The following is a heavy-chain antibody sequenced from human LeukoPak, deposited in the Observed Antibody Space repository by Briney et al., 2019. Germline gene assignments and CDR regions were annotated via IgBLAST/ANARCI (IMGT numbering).Heavy chain of an antibody. Sequence: PSETLSLTCAVSCGSISSSNWWSWVRQPPGKGLEWIGEIYHSGSTNYNPSLKSRVTISVDKSKNQFSLKLSSVTAADTAVYYCAGGWGSYRPRQRGYFDYWGQGTLVTVSS. CDR3: AGGWGSYRPRQRGYFDY. CDR2: IYHSGST. J-gene: IGHJ4*02. CDR1: CGSISSSNW. V-gene: IGHV4-4*02. D-gene: IGHD3-16*02.